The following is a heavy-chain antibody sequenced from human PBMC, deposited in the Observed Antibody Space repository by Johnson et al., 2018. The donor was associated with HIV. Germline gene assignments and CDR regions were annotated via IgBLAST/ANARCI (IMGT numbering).Heavy chain of an antibody. D-gene: IGHD6-13*01. CDR3: AREGPYSSRWGAFDI. CDR2: ISYDGSTK. V-gene: IGHV3-30-3*01. Sequence: QVQLVESGGGVVQPGRSLRLSCAASGFTFSSYAIHWVRQAPGKGLEWVAIISYDGSTKYYADSVKGRFTISRDNAKNSLYLQMNSLRAEDTAVYYCAREGPYSSRWGAFDIWGQGTMVTVSS. J-gene: IGHJ3*02. CDR1: GFTFSSYA.